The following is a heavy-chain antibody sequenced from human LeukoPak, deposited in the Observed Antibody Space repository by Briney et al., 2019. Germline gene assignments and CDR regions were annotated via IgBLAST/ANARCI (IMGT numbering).Heavy chain of an antibody. V-gene: IGHV3-30-3*01. J-gene: IGHJ3*02. Sequence: PGRSLRLSCAASGFTFSSYAMHWVRQAPGKGLEWVAVISYDGSNKYYADSVKGRFTISRDNSKNTLYLQMNSLRAEDTAVYYCAREPDDSSGYYYVDHAFDIWGQGTMVTVSS. D-gene: IGHD3-22*01. CDR2: ISYDGSNK. CDR1: GFTFSSYA. CDR3: AREPDDSSGYYYVDHAFDI.